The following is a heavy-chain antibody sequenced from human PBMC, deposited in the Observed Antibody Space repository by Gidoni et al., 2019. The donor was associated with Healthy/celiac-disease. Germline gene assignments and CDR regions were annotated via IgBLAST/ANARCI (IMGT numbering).Heavy chain of an antibody. Sequence: QVQLVQSGAEVKKPGASVKVSCKASGYTFTRYYMHWVRQAPGQGLEWMGWINPNSGGTNYAQKFQGRVTMTRDTSISTAYMELSRLRSDDTAVYYCARDRNSHSSGYYYYYYGMDVWGQGTTVTVSS. CDR3: ARDRNSHSSGYYYYYYGMDV. D-gene: IGHD3-22*01. V-gene: IGHV1-2*02. CDR1: GYTFTRYY. J-gene: IGHJ6*02. CDR2: INPNSGGT.